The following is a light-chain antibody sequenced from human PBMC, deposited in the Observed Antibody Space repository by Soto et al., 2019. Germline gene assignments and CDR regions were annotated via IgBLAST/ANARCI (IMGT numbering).Light chain of an antibody. J-gene: IGLJ3*02. Sequence: QLVLTQSPSASASLGASVKLTCTLTSGHSYYGIAWHQQRPEKGPRYLMKVNSDGSYTKGDGIPDRFSGSSSGAERYLSISSLQSEDEADYYCQTWDTGIWVFGGGTKLTVL. CDR1: SGHSYYG. CDR3: QTWDTGIWV. V-gene: IGLV4-69*01. CDR2: VNSDGSY.